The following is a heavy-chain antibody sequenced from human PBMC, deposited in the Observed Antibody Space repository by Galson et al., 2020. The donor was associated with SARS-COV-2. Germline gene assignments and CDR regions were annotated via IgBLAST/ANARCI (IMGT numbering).Heavy chain of an antibody. CDR2: IWYDGSNK. CDR1: GFTFSSYG. D-gene: IGHD6-13*01. V-gene: IGHV3-33*01. J-gene: IGHJ4*02. CDR3: ARARYSSSWYYFDY. Sequence: GESLKISCAASGFTFSSYGMHWVRQAPGKGLEWVAVIWYDGSNKYYADSVKGRFTISRDNSKNTLYLQMNSLRAEDTAVYYCARARYSSSWYYFDYWGQGTLVTVSS.